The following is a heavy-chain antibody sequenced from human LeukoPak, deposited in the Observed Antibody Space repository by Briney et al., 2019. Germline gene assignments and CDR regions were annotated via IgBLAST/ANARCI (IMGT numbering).Heavy chain of an antibody. V-gene: IGHV3-11*04. Sequence: GGSLRLSCAGSGFTVSSNYMSWVRQAPGKGLEWVSYISNSGTTIYYADSVKGRLTISRDNAKNSLYLQMNSLRAEDTAVYYCARDRSTVTTWVDYWGQGTLVTVSS. CDR3: ARDRSTVTTWVDY. D-gene: IGHD4-17*01. J-gene: IGHJ4*02. CDR2: ISNSGTTI. CDR1: GFTVSSNY.